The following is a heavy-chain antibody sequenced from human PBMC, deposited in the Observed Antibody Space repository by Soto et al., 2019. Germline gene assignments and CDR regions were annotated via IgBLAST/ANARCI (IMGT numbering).Heavy chain of an antibody. D-gene: IGHD5-18*01. CDR1: GYSFTNYW. J-gene: IGHJ6*02. V-gene: IGHV5-51*01. CDR2: IYPGDSDT. Sequence: LGESLKISCKGSGYSFTNYWIGWVRQMPGKGLEWMGIIYPGDSDTRYSPSFQGQVTISADKSISTAYLQWSSLKASDTAMCYCARFGYSYEIYYYYGMDVWGQGTTVTVSS. CDR3: ARFGYSYEIYYYYGMDV.